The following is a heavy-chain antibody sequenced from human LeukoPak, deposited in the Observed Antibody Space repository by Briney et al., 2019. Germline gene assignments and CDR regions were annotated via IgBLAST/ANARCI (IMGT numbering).Heavy chain of an antibody. CDR1: GYTLTELS. D-gene: IGHD5-18*01. J-gene: IGHJ5*02. CDR2: FDPEDGET. Sequence: ASVKVSCKVSGYTLTELSMHWVRQAPGKGLEWMGGFDPEDGETIYAQKFQGRVTMTEDTSTDTAYMELSSLRSEDTAVYYCATRAPSKDTAMVYPRGDWFDPWGQGTLVTVSS. CDR3: ATRAPSKDTAMVYPRGDWFDP. V-gene: IGHV1-24*01.